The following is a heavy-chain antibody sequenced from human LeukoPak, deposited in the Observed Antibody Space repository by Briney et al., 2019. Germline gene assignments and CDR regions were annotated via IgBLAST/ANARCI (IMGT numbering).Heavy chain of an antibody. CDR2: ISYDGSNK. Sequence: GGSLRLSCAASGFTFSSYGMSWVRQAPGKGLEWVAVISYDGSNKYYADSVKGRFTISRDNSKNTLYLQMNSLRAEDTAVYYCARGEYYYDSSGYNPWGQGTLVTVSS. J-gene: IGHJ5*02. CDR1: GFTFSSYG. V-gene: IGHV3-30*03. CDR3: ARGEYYYDSSGYNP. D-gene: IGHD3-22*01.